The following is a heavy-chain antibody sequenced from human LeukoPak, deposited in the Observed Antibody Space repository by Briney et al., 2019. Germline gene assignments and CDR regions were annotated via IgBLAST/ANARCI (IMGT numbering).Heavy chain of an antibody. J-gene: IGHJ6*03. CDR2: IYYSGST. V-gene: IGHV4-39*07. D-gene: IGHD2-15*01. Sequence: PSETLSLTCTVSGGSISSSNNYYWGWIRQPPGKGLEWIGSIYYSGSTYYSPSLKSRVTMSVDTSKNQFSLKLRSVTAADMAVYYCARVDSYYYMDVWGKGTTVTVSS. CDR1: GGSISSSNNYY. CDR3: ARVDSYYYMDV.